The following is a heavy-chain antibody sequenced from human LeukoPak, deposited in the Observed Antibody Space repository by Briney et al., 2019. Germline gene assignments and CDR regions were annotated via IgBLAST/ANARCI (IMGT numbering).Heavy chain of an antibody. J-gene: IGHJ4*02. V-gene: IGHV3-23*01. CDR1: GFTFSSEA. Sequence: GGSLRLSCAVSGFTFSSEAMGWVRQLPGGGLEWVTTISPAGGTTYYAESMKGRFTISRDNSKSTLYLQMNSLRVEDTAVYYCTKVRSGSSSWALRVFDYWGQGALVTVSS. CDR3: TKVRSGSSSWALRVFDY. D-gene: IGHD6-13*01. CDR2: ISPAGGTT.